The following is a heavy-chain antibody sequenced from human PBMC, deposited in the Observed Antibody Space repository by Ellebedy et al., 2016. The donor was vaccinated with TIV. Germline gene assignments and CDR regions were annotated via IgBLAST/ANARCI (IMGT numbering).Heavy chain of an antibody. CDR3: ARAFPYDYVWGSYRPPDP. Sequence: SVKVSXKASEGTFSSYAICWVRQAPGQGLEWVGRIIPLLGTANYAQKFHGRVTITADRSTTTAYMELSSLKSEDTAIYYCARAFPYDYVWGSYRPPDPWGQGTLVTVSS. V-gene: IGHV1-69*04. J-gene: IGHJ5*02. D-gene: IGHD3-16*02. CDR1: EGTFSSYA. CDR2: IIPLLGTA.